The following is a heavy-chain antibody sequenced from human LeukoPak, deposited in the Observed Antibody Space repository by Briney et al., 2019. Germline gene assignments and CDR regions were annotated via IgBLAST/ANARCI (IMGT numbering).Heavy chain of an antibody. D-gene: IGHD3-3*02. V-gene: IGHV3-9*03. J-gene: IGHJ3*02. CDR2: ICWDSGSI. CDR1: GFTFDDSA. CDR3: AKDSHSDIFGAFDI. Sequence: PGRSLRLSCAASGFTFDDSAMHWVRQAPGKGVERVSGICWDSGSIVYADSVKGRFTICRDSAKNSLYLQMNSLRAEDMALYYCAKDSHSDIFGAFDIWGQGTMVTVSS.